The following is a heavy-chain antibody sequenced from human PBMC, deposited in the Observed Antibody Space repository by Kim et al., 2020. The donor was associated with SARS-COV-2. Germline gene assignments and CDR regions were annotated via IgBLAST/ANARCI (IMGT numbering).Heavy chain of an antibody. V-gene: IGHV4-34*01. J-gene: IGHJ6*02. D-gene: IGHD3-16*01. Sequence: LKSRVTISVDTAKNQFSLKLSPVTAADTAVYYCARGGWGWGYYYYYGMDVWGQGTTVTVSS. CDR3: ARGGWGWGYYYYYGMDV.